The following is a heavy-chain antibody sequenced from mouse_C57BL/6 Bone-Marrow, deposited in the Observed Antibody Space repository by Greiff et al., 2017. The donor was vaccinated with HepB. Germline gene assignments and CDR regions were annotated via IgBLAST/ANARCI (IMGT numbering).Heavy chain of an antibody. CDR1: GYTFTSYT. Sequence: VKVVESGAELARPGASVKMSCKASGYTFTSYTMHWVKQRPGQGLEWIGYINPSSGYTKYNQKFKDKATLTADKSSSTAYMQLSSLTSEDSAVYYCACDEYDYFDYWGQGTTLTVSS. J-gene: IGHJ2*01. V-gene: IGHV1-4*01. CDR2: INPSSGYT. D-gene: IGHD5-1*01. CDR3: ACDEYDYFDY.